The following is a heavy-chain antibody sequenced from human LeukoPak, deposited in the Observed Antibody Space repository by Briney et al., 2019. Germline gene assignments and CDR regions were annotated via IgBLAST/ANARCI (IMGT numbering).Heavy chain of an antibody. CDR1: GVSISSYY. V-gene: IGHV4-59*01. D-gene: IGHD6-19*01. Sequence: SETLSLTCSVSGVSISSYYWSWLRQPPGMELEWIGVMHDSGTTFYNPSLKSRVTMSVESSKMQFSLQLSSVTAADTAIYYCATYKRISGWYVHDYWGQGNLVTVSS. CDR3: ATYKRISGWYVHDY. J-gene: IGHJ4*02. CDR2: MHDSGTT.